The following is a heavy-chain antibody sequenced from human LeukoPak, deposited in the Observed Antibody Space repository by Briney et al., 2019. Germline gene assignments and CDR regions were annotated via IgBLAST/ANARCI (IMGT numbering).Heavy chain of an antibody. CDR3: ARGRREYSYGYPFVHHGPVDYFDY. J-gene: IGHJ4*02. V-gene: IGHV4-34*01. CDR2: INHSGST. CDR1: GGSFSGYY. Sequence: SETLSLTCAVYGGSFSGYYWSWIRQPPGKGLEWIGEINHSGSTNYNPSLKSRVTISVDTSKNQFSLKLSSVTAADTAVYYCARGRREYSYGYPFVHHGPVDYFDYWGQGTLVTVSS. D-gene: IGHD5-18*01.